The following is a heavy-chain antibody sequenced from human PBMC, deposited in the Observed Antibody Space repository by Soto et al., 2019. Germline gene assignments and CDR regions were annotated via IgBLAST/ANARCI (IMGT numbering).Heavy chain of an antibody. J-gene: IGHJ4*02. V-gene: IGHV3-7*05. CDR1: GFTFSTHW. CDR3: AKDVR. Sequence: EVQLVDSGGDLVQPGGSLRLSCAASGFTFSTHWMSWVRQAPGKGLEWVANIKEDGSETYYADSVRGRFTISRDNAKNALSLQMNGLRVEDTALYYCAKDVRWGQGTLVTVSS. CDR2: IKEDGSET.